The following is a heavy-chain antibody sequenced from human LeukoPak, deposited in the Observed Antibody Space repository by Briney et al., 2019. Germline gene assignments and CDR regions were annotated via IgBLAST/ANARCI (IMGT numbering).Heavy chain of an antibody. CDR1: GYSFTDYY. D-gene: IGHD3-16*01. CDR3: ARNLYLGTSLPYYYYYYMDV. V-gene: IGHV1-2*02. J-gene: IGHJ6*03. CDR2: INPDSGVT. Sequence: ASVKVSCKASGYSFTDYYIHWLRQVPGQGLEWVGWINPDSGVTSYAQKFQGRVTMTRDTSISTAYMELSWLRSDDTAVYYCARNLYLGTSLPYYYYYYMDVWGKGTTVTVSS.